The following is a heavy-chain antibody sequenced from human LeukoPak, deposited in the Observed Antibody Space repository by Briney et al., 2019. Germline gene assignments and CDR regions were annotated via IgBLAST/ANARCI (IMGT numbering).Heavy chain of an antibody. CDR3: ARVSPYSGSYWGGYFDY. V-gene: IGHV1-69*04. CDR2: IIPILGIA. CDR1: GYTFTSYG. D-gene: IGHD1-26*01. Sequence: GASVKVSCKASGYTFTSYGISWVRQAPGQGLEWMGRIIPILGIANYAQKFQGRVTITADKSTSTAYMELSSLRSEDTAVYYCARVSPYSGSYWGGYFDYWGQGTLVTVSS. J-gene: IGHJ4*02.